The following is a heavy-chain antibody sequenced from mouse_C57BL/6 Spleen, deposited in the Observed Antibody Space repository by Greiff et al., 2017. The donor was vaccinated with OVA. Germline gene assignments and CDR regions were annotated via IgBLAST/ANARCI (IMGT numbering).Heavy chain of an antibody. CDR3: VRYSKGAMDY. CDR2: IRSNSSNYAT. D-gene: IGHD2-5*01. Sequence: EVKLVESGGGLVQPKGSLKLSCAASGFTFTTYAMHWVRQAPGKGLEWVARIRSNSSNYATYYADSVKDRFTISRDDSQSMLYLQMNNLKTEDTAMYYCVRYSKGAMDYWGQGTSVTVSS. CDR1: GFTFTTYA. J-gene: IGHJ4*01. V-gene: IGHV10-3*01.